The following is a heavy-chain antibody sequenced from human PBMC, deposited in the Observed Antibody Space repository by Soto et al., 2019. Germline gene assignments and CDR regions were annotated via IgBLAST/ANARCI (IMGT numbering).Heavy chain of an antibody. CDR1: GGSVSSGSYY. D-gene: IGHD5-18*01. V-gene: IGHV4-61*01. J-gene: IGHJ5*02. CDR3: ARGVPYSYGYVSWFDP. Sequence: QVQLQESGPGLVKPSETLSLTCTVSGGSVSSGSYYWSWIRQPPGKGLEWIGYIYYSGSTNYNPSRKSRVTISVDTSKNQFSLKLSSVTAADTAVYYCARGVPYSYGYVSWFDPWGQGTLVTVSS. CDR2: IYYSGST.